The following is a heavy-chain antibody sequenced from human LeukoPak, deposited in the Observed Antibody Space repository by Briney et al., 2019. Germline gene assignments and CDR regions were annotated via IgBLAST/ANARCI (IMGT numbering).Heavy chain of an antibody. CDR1: GFTFSSYA. CDR3: AKRSYSGYEYFDY. Sequence: GGSLRLSCAASGFTFSSYAMSWVRQAPGKGLEWVSEIVGSGGSTYYADSVKGRFTISRDNAKNTPYLQMNSLRADDTAVYYCAKRSYSGYEYFDYWGQGTLVTVSP. V-gene: IGHV3-23*01. CDR2: IVGSGGST. D-gene: IGHD5-12*01. J-gene: IGHJ4*02.